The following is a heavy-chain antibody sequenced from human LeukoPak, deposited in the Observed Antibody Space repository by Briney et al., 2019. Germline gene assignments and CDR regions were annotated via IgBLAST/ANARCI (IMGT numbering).Heavy chain of an antibody. CDR3: ARLWRPHDYANWSDH. J-gene: IGHJ5*02. CDR1: GGYISSSF. V-gene: IGHV4-59*13. Sequence: PSETLSLTCTVSGGYISSSFWTWIRQAPGKGLELIGFTYDGGRGNYKPSLRSRVDISLDTSSNRYSLRLTSVTAADTGVYYCARLWRPHDYANWSDHWGQGSPLTVSS. D-gene: IGHD4-17*01. CDR2: TYDGGRG.